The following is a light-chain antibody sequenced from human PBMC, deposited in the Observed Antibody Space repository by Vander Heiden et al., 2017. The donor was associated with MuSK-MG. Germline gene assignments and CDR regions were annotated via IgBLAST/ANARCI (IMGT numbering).Light chain of an antibody. CDR2: GAS. J-gene: IGKJ1*01. V-gene: IGKV3-15*01. CDR1: QRVSSK. Sequence: VMTQSPSTLSVSPGERATLPCTARQRVSSKLAWYQQKPGQAPRLLIDGASTRATGIPARVSGSGSGTEFTLTISSLQSEDFAVYYCQQYNNWPRTFGQGTKVEIK. CDR3: QQYNNWPRT.